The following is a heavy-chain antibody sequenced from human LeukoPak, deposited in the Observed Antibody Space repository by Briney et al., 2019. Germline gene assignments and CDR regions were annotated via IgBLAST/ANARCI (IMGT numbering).Heavy chain of an antibody. Sequence: GGSLRLSCAASGFTFSSYSMNWVRQAPGKGLEWVSSISSSSSYIYYADSVKGRFTISRDNAKNSLYLQMNSLRAEDTAVYYCARDGGDYEVAYYYGMDVWGQGTTVTVSS. J-gene: IGHJ6*02. CDR1: GFTFSSYS. V-gene: IGHV3-21*01. CDR3: ARDGGDYEVAYYYGMDV. D-gene: IGHD4-17*01. CDR2: ISSSSSYI.